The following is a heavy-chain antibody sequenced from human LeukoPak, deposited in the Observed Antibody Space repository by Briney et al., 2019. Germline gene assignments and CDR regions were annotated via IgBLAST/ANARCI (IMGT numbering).Heavy chain of an antibody. D-gene: IGHD4-11*01. Sequence: SETLSLTCTVSGGSISSGDYYWSWIRQPPGKGLEWIGYIYYSGSTYYNPSLKSRVTISVDTSKNQFSLKLSSVTAADTAVYYCAREAVTRYYYHYGMDVWGQGTTVTVSS. CDR2: IYYSGST. CDR3: AREAVTRYYYHYGMDV. V-gene: IGHV4-30-4*01. J-gene: IGHJ6*02. CDR1: GGSISSGDYY.